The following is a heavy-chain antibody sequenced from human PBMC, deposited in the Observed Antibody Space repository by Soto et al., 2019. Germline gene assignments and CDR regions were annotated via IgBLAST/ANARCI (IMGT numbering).Heavy chain of an antibody. CDR1: GGLFSSYA. Sequence: QEQLVQSGAEVKKPGSSVRVSCKDSGGLFSSYAISWVRRARGQGLEGMGGIIPVFVSTNYAQKFQDRLTITADENTNTAYMDLSSLKSEDTAIYYCARGGSGYVWFNEFWGQGTLVTVSS. V-gene: IGHV1-69*01. CDR2: IIPVFVST. D-gene: IGHD3-22*01. CDR3: ARGGSGYVWFNEF. J-gene: IGHJ4*02.